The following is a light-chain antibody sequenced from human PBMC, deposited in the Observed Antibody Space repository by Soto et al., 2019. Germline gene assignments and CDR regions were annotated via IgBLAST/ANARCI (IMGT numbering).Light chain of an antibody. V-gene: IGLV2-14*01. Sequence: QSALTQPASVSGSPGQSITIPCTGTSSDVGGYKYVSWYQQHPGKAPKLMIFEVSDRPSGVSNRFSGSKSGNTASLTISGLQAEDEADYYCSSYTSSTTQVFGTGTKVTVL. CDR1: SSDVGGYKY. CDR3: SSYTSSTTQV. J-gene: IGLJ1*01. CDR2: EVS.